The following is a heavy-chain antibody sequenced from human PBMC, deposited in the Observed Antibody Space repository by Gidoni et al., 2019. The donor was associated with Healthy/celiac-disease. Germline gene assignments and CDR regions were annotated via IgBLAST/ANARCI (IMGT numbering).Heavy chain of an antibody. J-gene: IGHJ6*03. CDR1: GVTFSNAW. V-gene: IGHV3-15*01. CDR3: TRALWFGEHREQDQYYYYMDV. Sequence: EVQLVECGGGLVKPGGSLRLSCAASGVTFSNAWMSWVRQAPGKGLEWVGRIKSKTDGGTTDYAAPVKGRFTISRDDAKNTLYLQMNSLKTEDTAVYYCTRALWFGEHREQDQYYYYMDVWGKGTTVTVSS. CDR2: IKSKTDGGTT. D-gene: IGHD3-10*01.